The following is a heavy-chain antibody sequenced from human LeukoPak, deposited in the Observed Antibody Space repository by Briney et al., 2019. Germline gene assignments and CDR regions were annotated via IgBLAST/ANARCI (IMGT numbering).Heavy chain of an antibody. D-gene: IGHD1-26*01. CDR3: ARPSGSYSRWFDP. V-gene: IGHV4-39*01. CDR1: GGSISSSRYY. CDR2: IYYSGST. Sequence: SETLSLTCTVSGGSISSSRYYWGWIRQPPGKGLEWIGSIYYSGSTYYNPSLKSRVTISVDTSKNQFSLRLSSVTAADTAVYYCARPSGSYSRWFDPWGQGTLVTVSS. J-gene: IGHJ5*02.